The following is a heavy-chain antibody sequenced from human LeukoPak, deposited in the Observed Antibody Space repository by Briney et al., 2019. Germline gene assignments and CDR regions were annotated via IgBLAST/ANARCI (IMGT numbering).Heavy chain of an antibody. V-gene: IGHV1-2*02. CDR2: INPNSGGT. CDR1: GYTFTGYY. J-gene: IGHJ4*02. CDR3: ARDYYDSTGYLPFDY. Sequence: ASVKASCKASGYTFTGYYMDCGPATPGQGLGWMGWINPNSGGTNYAQKFQGRVTMTRDTSISTAYMELSRLRSDDTAVYYCARDYYDSTGYLPFDYWGQGTLVTVSS. D-gene: IGHD3-22*01.